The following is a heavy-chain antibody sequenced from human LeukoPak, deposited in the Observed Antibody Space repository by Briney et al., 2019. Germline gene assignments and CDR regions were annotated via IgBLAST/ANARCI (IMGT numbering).Heavy chain of an antibody. CDR1: GFTFDDYT. J-gene: IGHJ3*02. CDR2: ISWDGGST. Sequence: GGSLRLSCAASGFTFDDYTMHWVRQAPGKGLEWVSLISWDGGSTYYADSVKGRFTISRDNSKNSLYLQMNSLRTEDTALYYCARQCSGGSCYDAFDIWGQGTMVTVSS. D-gene: IGHD2-15*01. V-gene: IGHV3-43*01. CDR3: ARQCSGGSCYDAFDI.